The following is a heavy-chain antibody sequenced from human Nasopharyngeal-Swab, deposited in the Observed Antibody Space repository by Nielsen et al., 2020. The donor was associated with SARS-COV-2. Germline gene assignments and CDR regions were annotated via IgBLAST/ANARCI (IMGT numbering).Heavy chain of an antibody. CDR2: IAYDGRTK. V-gene: IGHV3-30*02. Sequence: GGSLRLSCAAAGLPFSAYGMHWVRQAPGRGLEWLTFIAYDGRTKYSADSVRGRFTVSRDNSKSTLHLQMSSLRAEGTATYYCAREGIDAFDIWGQGTMVTVSS. D-gene: IGHD2/OR15-2a*01. CDR3: AREGIDAFDI. CDR1: GLPFSAYG. J-gene: IGHJ3*02.